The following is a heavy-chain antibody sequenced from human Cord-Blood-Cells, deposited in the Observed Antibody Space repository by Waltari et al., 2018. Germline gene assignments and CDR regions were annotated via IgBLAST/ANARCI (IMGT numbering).Heavy chain of an antibody. J-gene: IGHJ4*02. CDR2: ISYAGSKN. D-gene: IGHD6-13*01. CDR1: GFTFSSYA. Sequence: QVQLVESGGGGVQRGRSLRLSCAASGFTFSSYAMYWVRQAQGKGVGLGAVISYAGSKNCYADSLKGRFTISRDNSKNTLYLPMNSLRAEDTAVYYCAAAAGTNPFDYWGQGTLVTVSS. V-gene: IGHV3-30-3*01. CDR3: AAAAGTNPFDY.